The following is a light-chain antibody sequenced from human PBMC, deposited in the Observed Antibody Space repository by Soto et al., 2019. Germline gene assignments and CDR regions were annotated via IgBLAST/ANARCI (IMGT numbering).Light chain of an antibody. CDR2: LEGSGSY. CDR3: ETWDSNIRV. V-gene: IGLV4-60*03. J-gene: IGLJ2*01. CDR1: SGHRSYI. Sequence: QLVPTQSSSASASLGSSVKLTCTLSSGHRSYIIAWHQQQPGKAPRYLMKLEGSGSYNKGSGVPDRFSGSSSGADRYLTMSNLQSEDEADYYCETWDSNIRVFGGGTKVTVL.